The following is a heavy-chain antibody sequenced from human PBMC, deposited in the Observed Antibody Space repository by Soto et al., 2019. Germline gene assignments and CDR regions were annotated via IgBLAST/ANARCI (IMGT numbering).Heavy chain of an antibody. Sequence: SETLSLTCTVSGGSISSYYWSWIRQPPGKGLEWIGYIYYSGSTNYNPSLKSRVNISADTSKNRFSLKLSSVTTADTAVYYCAREYSSSWYDWFDPWGQGTLVTVSS. CDR3: AREYSSSWYDWFDP. CDR1: GGSISSYY. CDR2: IYYSGST. J-gene: IGHJ5*02. D-gene: IGHD6-13*01. V-gene: IGHV4-59*01.